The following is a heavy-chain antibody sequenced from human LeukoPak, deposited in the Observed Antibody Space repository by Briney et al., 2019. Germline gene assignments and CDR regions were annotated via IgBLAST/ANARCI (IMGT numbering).Heavy chain of an antibody. J-gene: IGHJ4*02. CDR2: ISGSGGRT. V-gene: IGHV3-23*01. Sequence: GGSLRLSCAASRFTFSNYAMTWVRQSPGQGLEWVSAISGSGGRTYYADSLKGRFTISRDNSKNTLYLQMNSLRAEDTAVYYCAKALLLFSSDYFDYWGQGTLVTVSS. CDR1: RFTFSNYA. CDR3: AKALLLFSSDYFDY. D-gene: IGHD3-10*01.